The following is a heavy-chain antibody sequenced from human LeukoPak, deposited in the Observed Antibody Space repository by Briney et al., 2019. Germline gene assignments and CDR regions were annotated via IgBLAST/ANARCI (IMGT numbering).Heavy chain of an antibody. CDR1: GFTFSNSW. D-gene: IGHD1-26*01. CDR3: ARVVGAHEVFDY. CDR2: INQGGTQT. J-gene: IGHJ4*02. Sequence: GGSLRLSCAVSGFTFSNSWMSWVRQPPGTGGEGMANINQGGTQTYYVDSVKGRFTISRDNAKKSLYLKRNSVRVEDTAVYFCARVVGAHEVFDYWGQGTPVTVSS. V-gene: IGHV3-7*01.